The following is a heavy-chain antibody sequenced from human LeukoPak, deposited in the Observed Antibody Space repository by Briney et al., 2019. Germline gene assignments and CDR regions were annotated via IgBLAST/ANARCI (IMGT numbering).Heavy chain of an antibody. V-gene: IGHV4-4*02. CDR1: GGSISSSNW. D-gene: IGHD3-9*01. Sequence: SGTLSLTCAVSGGSISSSNWWSWVRQPPGKGLEWIGEIYHSGSTNYNPSLKSRVTISVDKSKNQFSLRLSSVTAADTALYYCAGPGGYSDWLPYGYWGQGTLVTVSS. CDR3: AGPGGYSDWLPYGY. J-gene: IGHJ4*02. CDR2: IYHSGST.